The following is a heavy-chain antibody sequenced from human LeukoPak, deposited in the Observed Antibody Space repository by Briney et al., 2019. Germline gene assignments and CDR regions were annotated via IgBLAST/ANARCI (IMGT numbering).Heavy chain of an antibody. CDR2: VYYSGST. CDR3: ARAGWDYGSGNSKKWFDP. CDR1: GGSISSDY. J-gene: IGHJ5*02. V-gene: IGHV4-59*01. D-gene: IGHD3-10*01. Sequence: SETLSLTCSVSGGSISSDYWTWIRRPPGKGLEWIGYVYYSGSTNYNPSLKSRVTISVDTSKNQFSLKLRSVTAADTAVYYCARAGWDYGSGNSKKWFDPWGQGTLVTVSS.